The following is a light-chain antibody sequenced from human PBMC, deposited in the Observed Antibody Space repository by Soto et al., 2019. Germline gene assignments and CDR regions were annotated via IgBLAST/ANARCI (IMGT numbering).Light chain of an antibody. Sequence: DIVMTQSPDSLAVSLGARATISCKSSQSVLYTPNNNNYLAWFQQRPGQPPNLLIYWASTRESGVPDRVSGSGSGADFTLTISSLQAEDVAVYYCQQYYTAPYTFGQGTKLEI. CDR1: QSVLYTPNNNNY. CDR2: WAS. J-gene: IGKJ2*01. CDR3: QQYYTAPYT. V-gene: IGKV4-1*01.